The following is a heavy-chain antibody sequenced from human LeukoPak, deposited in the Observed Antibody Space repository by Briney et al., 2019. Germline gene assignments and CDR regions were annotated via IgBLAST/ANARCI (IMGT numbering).Heavy chain of an antibody. CDR2: IYHSGST. Sequence: SETLSLTCTVSGYSISSGYYWGWIRQPPGKGLEWIGSIYHSGSTYYNPSLKSRVTISVDTSKNQFSLKLSSVTAADTAVYYCVREHYYDSSGLYYWGQGTLVTVSS. CDR1: GYSISSGYY. D-gene: IGHD3-22*01. CDR3: VREHYYDSSGLYY. J-gene: IGHJ4*02. V-gene: IGHV4-38-2*02.